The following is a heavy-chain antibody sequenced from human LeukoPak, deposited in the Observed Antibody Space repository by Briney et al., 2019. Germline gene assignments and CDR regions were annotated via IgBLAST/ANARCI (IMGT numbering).Heavy chain of an antibody. J-gene: IGHJ4*02. CDR1: GFTFSSYA. CDR3: ARDQGAWGYGYNFDY. V-gene: IGHV3-23*01. CDR2: ISGIGDRT. D-gene: IGHD3-16*01. Sequence: GGSLRLSCAASGFTFSSYAMSWVRQAPGKGLGWVSAISGIGDRTYYADSVKGRFTISRDNSKNTLHLQMISLRAEDTAVYYCARDQGAWGYGYNFDYWGQGTLVTVYS.